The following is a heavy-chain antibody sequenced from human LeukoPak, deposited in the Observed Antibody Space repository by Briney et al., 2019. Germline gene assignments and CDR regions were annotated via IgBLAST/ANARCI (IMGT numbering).Heavy chain of an antibody. CDR3: AREGTAMVSFDY. V-gene: IGHV3-48*03. CDR1: GFTFSSYE. J-gene: IGHJ4*02. CDR2: ISSGGNTI. Sequence: GGSLRLSCAASGFTFSSYEMNWVRQAPGKGLEWVSYISSGGNTIYYADSVKGRFTISRDNAKSSLYLQMNSLRAEDTAVYYCAREGTAMVSFDYWGQGTLVTVSS. D-gene: IGHD5-18*01.